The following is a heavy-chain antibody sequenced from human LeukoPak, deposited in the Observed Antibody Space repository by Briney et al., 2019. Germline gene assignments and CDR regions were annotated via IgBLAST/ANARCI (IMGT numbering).Heavy chain of an antibody. J-gene: IGHJ4*02. Sequence: GGSLRLSCAASGFTFSSYAMHWVRQAPGKGLEYVSAISSNGGSTYYANSVKGRFTISRDNSKNTLYLQMVSLRAEDMAVYYCARAPNNIVLMVYLDYWGQGTLVTVSS. CDR2: ISSNGGST. D-gene: IGHD2-8*01. V-gene: IGHV3-64*01. CDR3: ARAPNNIVLMVYLDY. CDR1: GFTFSSYA.